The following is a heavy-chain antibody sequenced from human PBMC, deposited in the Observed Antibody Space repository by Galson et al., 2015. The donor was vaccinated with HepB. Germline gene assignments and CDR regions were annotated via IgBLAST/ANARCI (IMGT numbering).Heavy chain of an antibody. J-gene: IGHJ4*02. CDR3: ARGLYYYDSSGYYDY. Sequence: SVKVSCKASGGTFSSYAISWVRQAPGQGLEWMGGIIPIFGTANYAQKFQGRVTITADESTSTAYMELSSLRSEDTAVYYCARGLYYYDSSGYYDYWGQGTLVTVSS. D-gene: IGHD3-22*01. CDR1: GGTFSSYA. CDR2: IIPIFGTA. V-gene: IGHV1-69*13.